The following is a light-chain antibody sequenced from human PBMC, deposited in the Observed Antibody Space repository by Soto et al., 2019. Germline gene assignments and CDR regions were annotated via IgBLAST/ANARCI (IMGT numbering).Light chain of an antibody. Sequence: DIQMTQSPSTLSASVGDRVTITCRASQSINSWLAWYQQKPGKAPKVLIYDASSFESGVPSRFSGSGSGTEFTLTISSLQPDDFATYYCQEYDSYSSTFGQGTKLEIK. J-gene: IGKJ2*01. CDR2: DAS. CDR3: QEYDSYSST. V-gene: IGKV1-5*01. CDR1: QSINSW.